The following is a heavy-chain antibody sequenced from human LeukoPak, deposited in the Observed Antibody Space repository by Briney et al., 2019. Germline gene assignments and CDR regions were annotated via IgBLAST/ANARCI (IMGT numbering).Heavy chain of an antibody. CDR1: GGSISSYY. Sequence: SETLSLTCTVSGGSISSYYWNWIRQPPGKGLEWIGYIYNSGRTKYSPSLKSRVTISEDRSKNQFTLTLTSVTAADTAVYYCARRRWYGDYEGTFDYWGQGTLVTVSS. CDR2: IYNSGRT. D-gene: IGHD4-17*01. J-gene: IGHJ4*02. CDR3: ARRRWYGDYEGTFDY. V-gene: IGHV4-59*01.